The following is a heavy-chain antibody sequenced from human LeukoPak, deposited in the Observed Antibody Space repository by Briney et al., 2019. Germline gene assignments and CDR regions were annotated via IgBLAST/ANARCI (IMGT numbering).Heavy chain of an antibody. CDR1: GYTFTSYG. J-gene: IGHJ5*02. V-gene: IGHV1-18*01. Sequence: PAASVKVSCKASGYTFTSYGISWVRQAPGQGLEWMGWISAYNGNTNYAQKLQGRVTMTTDTSTSTAYMELRSLRSDDTAVYYCARDGSPPYYYDSSGSELWFDPWGQGTLVTVSS. D-gene: IGHD3-22*01. CDR3: ARDGSPPYYYDSSGSELWFDP. CDR2: ISAYNGNT.